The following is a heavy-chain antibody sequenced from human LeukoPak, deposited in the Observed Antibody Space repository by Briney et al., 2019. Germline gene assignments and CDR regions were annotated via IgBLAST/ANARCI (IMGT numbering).Heavy chain of an antibody. CDR1: GFTFSSYW. J-gene: IGHJ6*03. D-gene: IGHD5-18*01. CDR2: IQQDGSEK. CDR3: ARFGYSHGYGWGGGYYYYYMDV. Sequence: GGSLRLSCAASGFTFSSYWMSWVRQAPGKGLEWVANIQQDGSEKYYVDSVKGRFTIFRDNAKNSVYLQMNSLRAEDTAVYYCARFGYSHGYGWGGGYYYYYMDVWGKGTTVTVSS. V-gene: IGHV3-7*01.